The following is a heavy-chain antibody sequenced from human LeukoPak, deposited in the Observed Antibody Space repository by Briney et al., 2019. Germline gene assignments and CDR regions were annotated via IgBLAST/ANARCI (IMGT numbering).Heavy chain of an antibody. J-gene: IGHJ6*02. CDR2: INSDGSST. Sequence: GGSLRLSCAASGFTFSSYWMHWVRQAPGKGLVWVSRINSDGSSTSYADSVKGRFTISRDNAKNTLYLQMNSLRAEDTAVYYCARGAYDSSGYYYGMDVWGQGTTVTVSS. CDR1: GFTFSSYW. D-gene: IGHD3-22*01. V-gene: IGHV3-74*01. CDR3: ARGAYDSSGYYYGMDV.